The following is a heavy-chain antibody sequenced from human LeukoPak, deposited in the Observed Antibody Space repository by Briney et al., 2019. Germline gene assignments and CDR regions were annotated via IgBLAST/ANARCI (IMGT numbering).Heavy chain of an antibody. J-gene: IGHJ5*02. D-gene: IGHD3-16*01. CDR3: ARGLVPTRMINNWFDP. CDR2: IIPIFGTA. CDR1: GGTFSSYT. Sequence: SVKVSCKASGGTFSSYTISWVRQAPGQGLEWMGGIIPIFGTANYAQKFQGRVTITADESTSTAYMELSSLRSEDTAVYYCARGLVPTRMINNWFDPWGQGTLVTVSS. V-gene: IGHV1-69*13.